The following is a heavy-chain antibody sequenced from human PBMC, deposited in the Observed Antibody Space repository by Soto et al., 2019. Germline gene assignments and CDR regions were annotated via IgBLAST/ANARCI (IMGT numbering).Heavy chain of an antibody. Sequence: VGSLRLSCAASGFTFSSSVVHWVRQAPGKGLEWVAVISSDESNEDYADSVKGRFSISRDNSKNTLYLQMSSLRADDTAVYYCARGIIKLAGGAFDIWGQGTMVIVSS. CDR2: ISSDESNE. CDR1: GFTFSSSV. J-gene: IGHJ3*02. D-gene: IGHD1-20*01. V-gene: IGHV3-33*01. CDR3: ARGIIKLAGGAFDI.